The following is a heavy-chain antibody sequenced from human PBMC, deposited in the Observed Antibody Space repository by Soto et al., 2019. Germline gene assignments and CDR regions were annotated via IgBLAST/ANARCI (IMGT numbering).Heavy chain of an antibody. CDR2: INQDGSEK. Sequence: GGSLRLSCAASGFTFSTYWMDWVRQTPGKGLEWVANINQDGSEKNYVDSVKGRFTIYRDNAKNSLYLQMSSLTAEDSALYYCSRSLNVCGQGTLVTVSS. CDR3: SRSLNV. CDR1: GFTFSTYW. J-gene: IGHJ4*02. V-gene: IGHV3-7*01.